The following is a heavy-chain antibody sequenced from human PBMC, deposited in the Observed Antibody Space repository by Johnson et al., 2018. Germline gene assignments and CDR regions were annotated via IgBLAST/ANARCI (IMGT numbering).Heavy chain of an antibody. V-gene: IGHV1-8*01. CDR1: GYTFTNYD. CDR2: MNPNSGNT. CDR3: AMGTVTRGAFDI. D-gene: IGHD4-17*01. Sequence: QVQLVQSGAEVKKXGASVKVSCKASGYTFTNYDINWVRQATGQGLEWMGWMNPNSGNTGYAQKFQGRVTMTRNTSISTADMELGSLRSEDTAVYYCAMGTVTRGAFDIWGQGTMVTVSS. J-gene: IGHJ3*02.